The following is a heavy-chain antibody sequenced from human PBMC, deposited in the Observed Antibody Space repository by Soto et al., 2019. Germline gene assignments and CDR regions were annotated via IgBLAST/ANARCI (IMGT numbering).Heavy chain of an antibody. D-gene: IGHD2-2*01. Sequence: SETLSLTCTVSCGSVSSGSYYWSWIRQPPGKGLEWIGYIYYSGSTNYNPSLKSRVTISVDTSKNQFSLKLSSVTAADTAVYYCARDNRIVVVPAAKPEGWFDPWGQGTLVTVSS. CDR1: CGSVSSGSYY. V-gene: IGHV4-61*01. CDR3: ARDNRIVVVPAAKPEGWFDP. J-gene: IGHJ5*02. CDR2: IYYSGST.